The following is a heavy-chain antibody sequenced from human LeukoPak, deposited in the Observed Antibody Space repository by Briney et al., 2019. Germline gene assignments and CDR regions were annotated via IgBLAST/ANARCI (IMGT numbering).Heavy chain of an antibody. V-gene: IGHV3-21*01. CDR1: GFTFNTYS. D-gene: IGHD6-19*01. CDR2: ISSWNYFI. Sequence: GGSLRLSCAASGFTFNTYSMNWVRQAPGKGLEWVSSISSWNYFIYYADSVKGRFTISRDNAKNELYLQMNSLRAEDTAVYYCVRDGGVDRLGVAVTDGFDPWGRGTLVSVSS. CDR3: VRDGGVDRLGVAVTDGFDP. J-gene: IGHJ5*02.